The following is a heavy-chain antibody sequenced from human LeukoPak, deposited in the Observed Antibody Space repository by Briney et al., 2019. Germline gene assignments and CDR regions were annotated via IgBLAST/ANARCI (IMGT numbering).Heavy chain of an antibody. CDR1: GGSISNYY. CDR2: ISYSGST. V-gene: IGHV4-59*01. J-gene: IGHJ4*02. CDR3: ARRNVGYRSGQLDY. Sequence: SETLSLTCTVSGGSISNYYWSWIRQPPGKGLEWIGYISYSGSTKYNPSLKSRVTISVDTSKNQFSLKLSSVTAADTAVYYCARRNVGYRSGQLDYWGQGTLVTVSS. D-gene: IGHD6-19*01.